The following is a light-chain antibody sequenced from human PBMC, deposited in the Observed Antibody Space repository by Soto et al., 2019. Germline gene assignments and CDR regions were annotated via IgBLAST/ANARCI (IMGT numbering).Light chain of an antibody. V-gene: IGKV1-9*01. CDR1: QGISTF. Sequence: DIQLTQSPSFLSASVGDRVTITCRASQGISTFLAWYQQKPGKAPKVLIYAASILQSGVPSRFSGSGSATEFTLTISSLQPEDFATYYCQQLHSYPVTFGGGTKVEIK. CDR2: AAS. J-gene: IGKJ4*01. CDR3: QQLHSYPVT.